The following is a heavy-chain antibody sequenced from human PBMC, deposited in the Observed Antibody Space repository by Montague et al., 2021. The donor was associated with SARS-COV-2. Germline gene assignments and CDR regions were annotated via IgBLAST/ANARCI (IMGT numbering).Heavy chain of an antibody. V-gene: IGHV3-23*03. CDR2: IYNGGSSR. J-gene: IGHJ4*02. Sequence: SLRLSCAASGFTFSSYAMSWVRQTPGKGLEWVALIYNGGSSRYYADSVKGRFTISRDNSKNTLFLQMNSLRADDTAVHYCAKGLGARDLYYLDSWGQGTLVTVSS. CDR3: AKGLGARDLYYLDS. CDR1: GFTFSSYA. D-gene: IGHD3/OR15-3a*01.